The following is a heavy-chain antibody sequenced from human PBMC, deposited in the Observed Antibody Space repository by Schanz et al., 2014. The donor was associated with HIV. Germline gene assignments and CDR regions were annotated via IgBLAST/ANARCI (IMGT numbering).Heavy chain of an antibody. CDR2: INPNSGGT. CDR1: GYTFSDYG. J-gene: IGHJ5*01. D-gene: IGHD7-27*01. Sequence: QVQLLQSGPEVKKPGASVKVSCKASGYTFSDYGISWVRQAPGQGLEWMGWINPNSGGTNYAQKFQGRVTMTRDTSISTGYMELRRLRSDDTAVYYCARSLGYSDNWLDSWGQGTLVTVSS. CDR3: ARSLGYSDNWLDS. V-gene: IGHV1-2*02.